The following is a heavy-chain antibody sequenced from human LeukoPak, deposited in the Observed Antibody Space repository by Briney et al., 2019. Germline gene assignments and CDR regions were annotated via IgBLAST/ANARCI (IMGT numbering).Heavy chain of an antibody. CDR1: GFTFSSYG. Sequence: GGSLRLSCAASGFTFSSYGMHWVRQAPGKGLEWVAVISYDGSNKYYADSVKGRFTISRDNSKNTLYLQMNSLRAEDTAVYYCARVVCSGGSCYFDYWGQGTLVTVSS. D-gene: IGHD2-15*01. V-gene: IGHV3-30*03. J-gene: IGHJ4*02. CDR2: ISYDGSNK. CDR3: ARVVCSGGSCYFDY.